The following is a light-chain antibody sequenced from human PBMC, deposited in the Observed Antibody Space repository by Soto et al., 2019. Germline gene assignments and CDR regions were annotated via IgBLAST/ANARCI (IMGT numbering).Light chain of an antibody. CDR3: QQYNQYSVT. CDR1: QTISSW. V-gene: IGKV1-5*03. J-gene: IGKJ5*01. Sequence: DIQMTQSPSTLSGSVGDRVTITCRASQTISSWLAWYQQKPGKAPKLLIYKASTLKSGVPSRFSGSGSGTEFTLTITSLQPDDFATYYCQQYNQYSVTFGQGTRLEI. CDR2: KAS.